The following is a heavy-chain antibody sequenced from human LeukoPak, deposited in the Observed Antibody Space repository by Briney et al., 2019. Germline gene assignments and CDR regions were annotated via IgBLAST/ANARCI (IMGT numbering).Heavy chain of an antibody. CDR2: IYSNGHI. J-gene: IGHJ4*02. V-gene: IGHV4-34*01. CDR1: DGSFGDYF. CDR3: ARRHYGSGNIDS. D-gene: IGHD3-10*01. Sequence: SETLSLTCGVYDGSFGDYFWTWIRQPPGKGLEWIGDIYSNGHISYNPSLKSRAAISVDTSKNQFSLNLSSVTAADTAVYYCARRHYGSGNIDSWGQGTLVTVSS.